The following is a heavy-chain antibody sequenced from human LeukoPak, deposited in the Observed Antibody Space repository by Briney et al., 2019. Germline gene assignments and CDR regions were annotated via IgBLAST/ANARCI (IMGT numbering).Heavy chain of an antibody. CDR1: GFTFSSYW. D-gene: IGHD6-13*01. J-gene: IGHJ6*02. Sequence: PGGSLRLSCAASGFTFSSYWMSWVRQAPGKGLEWVANIKQDGSEKYYVDSVKGRFTISRDNAKNSLYLQMNSLRAEDTAVYYCARVSSSSWYVDYYYYGMDVWGQGTTVTASS. CDR2: IKQDGSEK. V-gene: IGHV3-7*01. CDR3: ARVSSSSWYVDYYYYGMDV.